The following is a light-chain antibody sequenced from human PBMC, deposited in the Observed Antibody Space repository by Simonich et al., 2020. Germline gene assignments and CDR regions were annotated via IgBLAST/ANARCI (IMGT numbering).Light chain of an antibody. CDR3: QQYNNWPRT. J-gene: IGKJ1*01. Sequence: DIVMTQSPDSLAVSLGERATINCKSSQSVLYSSKHKNYLAWYQQKPGQAPRLRLYGAATRATGIPARFSGSGSGTEFTLTISSMQSEDFAVYYCQQYNNWPRTFGQGTKVEIK. CDR2: GAA. CDR1: QSVLYSSKHKNY. V-gene: IGKV4-1*01.